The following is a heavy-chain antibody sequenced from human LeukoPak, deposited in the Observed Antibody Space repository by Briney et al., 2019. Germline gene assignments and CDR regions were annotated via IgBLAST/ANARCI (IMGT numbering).Heavy chain of an antibody. CDR1: GGSISSGGYY. J-gene: IGHJ6*02. V-gene: IGHV4-31*03. CDR2: IYYSGGT. CDR3: ARDRGRKTTVVTTYYGMDV. Sequence: SETLSLTCTVSGGSISSGGYYWSWIRQHPGKGLEWIGYIYYSGGTYYNPSLKSRVTISVDTSKNQFSLKLSSVTAADTAVYYCARDRGRKTTVVTTYYGMDVWGQGTTVTVSS. D-gene: IGHD4-17*01.